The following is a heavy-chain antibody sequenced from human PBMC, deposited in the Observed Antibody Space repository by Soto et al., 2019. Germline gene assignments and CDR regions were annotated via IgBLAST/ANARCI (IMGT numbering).Heavy chain of an antibody. J-gene: IGHJ4*02. CDR3: VTRPDGRYPLTGVDY. Sequence: QVQLVQSGAEVKKPGSSVKVSCKASGGSYISYSVSWVRQAPGQGLEWMGGIIPAFGTANYAQDFKARAAITADESTSTAYWELSSLTAEDTGVYYCVTRPDGRYPLTGVDYWGQGTLVTVSS. D-gene: IGHD1-26*01. CDR2: IIPAFGTA. V-gene: IGHV1-69*01. CDR1: GGSYISYS.